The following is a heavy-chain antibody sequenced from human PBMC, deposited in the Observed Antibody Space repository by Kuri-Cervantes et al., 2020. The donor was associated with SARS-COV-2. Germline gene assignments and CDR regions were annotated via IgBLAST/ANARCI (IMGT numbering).Heavy chain of an antibody. CDR2: ISAYNGNT. D-gene: IGHD1-7*01. J-gene: IGHJ6*03. CDR1: GYTFTSYG. CDR3: ARERGTSYYYYYMDV. Sequence: ASVKVSCKASGYTFTSYGISWVRQAPGQGLEWMGWISAYNGNTNHAQKLQGRVTMTTDTSTSTAYMELRSLRSDDTAVYYCARERGTSYYYYYMDVWGKGTTVTVSS. V-gene: IGHV1-18*01.